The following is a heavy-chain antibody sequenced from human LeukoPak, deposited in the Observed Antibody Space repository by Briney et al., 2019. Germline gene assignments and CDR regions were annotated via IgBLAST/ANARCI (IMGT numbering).Heavy chain of an antibody. Sequence: TGGSLRLSCAASGFTFSSYSMNWVRQAPGKGLEWVSSISSSSSSYIYYADSVKGRFTISRDNAKNSLYLQMNSLRAEDTAVYYCARSPTVTYYDILTGYYFGRPEAVDYWGQGTLVTVSS. CDR2: ISSSSSSYI. J-gene: IGHJ4*02. CDR3: ARSPTVTYYDILTGYYFGRPEAVDY. V-gene: IGHV3-21*01. D-gene: IGHD3-9*01. CDR1: GFTFSSYS.